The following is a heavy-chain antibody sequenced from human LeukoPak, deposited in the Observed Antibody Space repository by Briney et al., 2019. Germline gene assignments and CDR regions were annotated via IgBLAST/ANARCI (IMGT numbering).Heavy chain of an antibody. D-gene: IGHD6-19*01. CDR3: AKARGYSSGRFDY. V-gene: IGHV3-23*01. CDR1: GFTLSSYA. Sequence: PGGSLRLSCAASGFTLSSYAMIWVRQAPGKRLQWVSAISGSGGSTYYAVSVKGRFTISIDNSKNTLYLQMNSLRAEDTAVYYCAKARGYSSGRFDYWGQGTLVTVSS. CDR2: ISGSGGST. J-gene: IGHJ4*02.